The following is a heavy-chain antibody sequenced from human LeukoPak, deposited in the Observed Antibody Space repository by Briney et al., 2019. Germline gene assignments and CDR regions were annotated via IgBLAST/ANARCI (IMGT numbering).Heavy chain of an antibody. CDR2: ISSNGGST. CDR3: VKDGRMATITYNDLFDY. J-gene: IGHJ4*02. D-gene: IGHD5-24*01. CDR1: GFTFSSHA. Sequence: VGSLRLSRSASGFTFSSHAMHWVRQAPGKGLEYVSAISSNGGSTYYADSVKGRFTISRDNSKNTLYLQMRSLRAEDTAVYYCVKDGRMATITYNDLFDYWGQGSLAADSS. V-gene: IGHV3-64D*06.